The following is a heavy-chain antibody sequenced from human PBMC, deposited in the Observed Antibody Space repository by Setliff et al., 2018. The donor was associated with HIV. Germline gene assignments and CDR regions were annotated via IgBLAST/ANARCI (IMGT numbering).Heavy chain of an antibody. CDR2: VNHSGST. V-gene: IGHV4-61*08. D-gene: IGHD6-19*01. Sequence: SETLSLTCTVSGGSVSSGGYYWSWIRQYPGKGLEWIGEVNHSGSTSYNPSLESRVRISVDTSKNQFSLKLRSVTAADTAVYYCARSLLPSITVAGTIGYWGQGSLVTVSS. CDR1: GGSVSSGGYY. J-gene: IGHJ4*02. CDR3: ARSLLPSITVAGTIGY.